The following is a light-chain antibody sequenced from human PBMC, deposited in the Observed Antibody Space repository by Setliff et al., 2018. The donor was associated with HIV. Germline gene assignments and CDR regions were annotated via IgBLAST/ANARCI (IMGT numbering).Light chain of an antibody. CDR3: QQYYSTPKT. V-gene: IGKV4-1*01. CDR1: QSVSYSSDNKNY. Sequence: DIVMTQSPDSLAVSLGEKATINCKSSQSVSYSSDNKNYLAWYQQKPGQPPKLLIYWASTRESGVPDRFSGSGSGTDFTLTISSLQAEDVAVYYCQQYYSTPKTVGQGTKVDIK. J-gene: IGKJ1*01. CDR2: WAS.